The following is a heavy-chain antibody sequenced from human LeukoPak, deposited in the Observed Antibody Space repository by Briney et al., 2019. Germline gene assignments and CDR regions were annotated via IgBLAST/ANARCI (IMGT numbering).Heavy chain of an antibody. CDR1: GFTFSNAW. J-gene: IGHJ4*02. V-gene: IGHV3-15*01. CDR3: TTDDYGDYSFALGY. CDR2: IKSKTDGGTT. Sequence: GGSLRLSCAASGFTFSNAWISWVRQAPGKGLEWVGRIKSKTDGGTTDYAAPVKGRFTISRDDSKNTLYLQMNSLKTEDTAVYYCTTDDYGDYSFALGYWGQGTLVTVPS. D-gene: IGHD4-17*01.